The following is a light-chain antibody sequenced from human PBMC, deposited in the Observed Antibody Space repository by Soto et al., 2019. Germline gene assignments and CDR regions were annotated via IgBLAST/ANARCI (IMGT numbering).Light chain of an antibody. V-gene: IGKV1-12*01. CDR1: QDILSW. Sequence: DIQMTQSPSSVSASVGDTVTITCRASQDILSWLAWYQQKPGEAPRLLIYASSNLQSGVPSRFSGSRSGTDFTLTIISLQPEDFATYYCYQANTFPITFGPVTRVYFK. J-gene: IGKJ3*01. CDR3: YQANTFPIT. CDR2: ASS.